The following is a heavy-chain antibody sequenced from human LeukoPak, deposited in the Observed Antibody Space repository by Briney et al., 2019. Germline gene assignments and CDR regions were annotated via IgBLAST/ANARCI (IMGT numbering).Heavy chain of an antibody. Sequence: ASVKVSCKASGYTFAGYYMHWVRQAPGQGLEWMGWISPNSGGTNYAQKFQGRVTMTRDTSISTAYMELSRLRSDNTAVYYCARDLMVGAADGDFWGQGTLVTVSS. J-gene: IGHJ4*02. CDR3: ARDLMVGAADGDF. V-gene: IGHV1-2*02. CDR2: ISPNSGGT. D-gene: IGHD2-15*01. CDR1: GYTFAGYY.